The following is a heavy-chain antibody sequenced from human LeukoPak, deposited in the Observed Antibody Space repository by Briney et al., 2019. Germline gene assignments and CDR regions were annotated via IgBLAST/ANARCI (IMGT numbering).Heavy chain of an antibody. Sequence: ASVKVSCKSSGYTFTGYYMHWVRQAPGQGLEWMGWINPNSSGTDYAQKFQGRVPMTRDTSISTAYMELRRLRSDDTAVYYCARGNDYGDHGRDGFDIWGQGTLVTVSS. CDR2: INPNSSGT. CDR1: GYTFTGYY. V-gene: IGHV1-2*02. CDR3: ARGNDYGDHGRDGFDI. J-gene: IGHJ3*02. D-gene: IGHD4-17*01.